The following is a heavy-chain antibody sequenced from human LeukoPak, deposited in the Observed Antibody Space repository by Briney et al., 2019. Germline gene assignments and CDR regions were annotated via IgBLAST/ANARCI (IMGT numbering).Heavy chain of an antibody. V-gene: IGHV3-7*01. J-gene: IGHJ3*01. D-gene: IGHD1-26*01. CDR1: GFTFSSYW. Sequence: GRSLRLSCAPSGFTFSSYWMSWVRQAPGKGLEWVANIKQDGSEKYYVDSVKGRFTISRDNAKNSLYLQMNSLRAEDTAVYYCARLDSASSRGDAFHVWGQGTMVTVSS. CDR3: ARLDSASSRGDAFHV. CDR2: IKQDGSEK.